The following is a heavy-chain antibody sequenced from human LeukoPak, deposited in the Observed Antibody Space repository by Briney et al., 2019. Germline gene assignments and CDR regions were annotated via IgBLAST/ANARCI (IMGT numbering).Heavy chain of an antibody. CDR3: ASLGRYYDSSGYYYEVTNWFDP. CDR2: INPNTGGT. D-gene: IGHD3-22*01. CDR1: GYTFSGYY. Sequence: ASVKVSCKASGYTFSGYYMHWVRQAPGQGLEWMGWINPNTGGTNYAQKFQGRVTITADKSTSTAYMELSSLRSEDTAVYYCASLGRYYDSSGYYYEVTNWFDPWGQGTLVTVSS. J-gene: IGHJ5*02. V-gene: IGHV1-2*02.